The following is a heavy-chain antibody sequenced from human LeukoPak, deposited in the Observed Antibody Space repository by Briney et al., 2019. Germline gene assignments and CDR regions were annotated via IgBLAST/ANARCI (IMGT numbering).Heavy chain of an antibody. CDR2: ISYDGSNK. CDR3: ARREGGTTLDY. Sequence: PGGSLRLSCAASGFTFSNAWMSWVRQAPGKGLEWVAVISYDGSNKYYVDSVKGRFTISRDNSKNTLYLQMNSLRTEDTAVYYCARREGGTTLDYWGQGTLVTVSS. CDR1: GFTFSNAW. V-gene: IGHV3-30*03. J-gene: IGHJ4*02. D-gene: IGHD1-26*01.